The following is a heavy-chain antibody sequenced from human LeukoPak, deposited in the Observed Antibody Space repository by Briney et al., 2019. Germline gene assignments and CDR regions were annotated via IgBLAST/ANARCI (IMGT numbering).Heavy chain of an antibody. CDR3: AREWSSSSNNTFDY. D-gene: IGHD6-6*01. Sequence: SETLSLTCAVSGGSFSGYYWSWIRQPPGKGLEWIGEINHSGGTNYNPSLKSRVTISVDTSKNQFSLKLSSVTAADTAVYYCAREWSSSSNNTFDYWGQGTLVTVSS. V-gene: IGHV4-34*01. J-gene: IGHJ4*02. CDR1: GGSFSGYY. CDR2: INHSGGT.